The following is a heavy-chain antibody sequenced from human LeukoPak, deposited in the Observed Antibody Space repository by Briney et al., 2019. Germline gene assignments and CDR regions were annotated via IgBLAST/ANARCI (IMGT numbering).Heavy chain of an antibody. J-gene: IGHJ4*02. Sequence: SETLSLTCTVSGGSISSSSYYWGWIRQPPGKGLEWIGSIYYSGSTYYNPSLKSRVTISVDTSKNQFSLKLSSVTAADTAVYYCARPKVYSSGWYGVDYWGQGTLVTVSS. V-gene: IGHV4-39*01. CDR1: GGSISSSSYY. CDR3: ARPKVYSSGWYGVDY. CDR2: IYYSGST. D-gene: IGHD6-19*01.